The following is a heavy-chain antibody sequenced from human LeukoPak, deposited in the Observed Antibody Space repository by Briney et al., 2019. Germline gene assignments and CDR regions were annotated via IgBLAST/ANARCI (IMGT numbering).Heavy chain of an antibody. CDR1: GYSISSGYY. CDR3: ARHAYYYDSSAPLGY. J-gene: IGHJ4*02. CDR2: IYYSGST. Sequence: PSETLSLTCDVSGYSISSGYYWGWIRQPPGKGLEWIGSIYYSGSTYYNPSLKSRVTISVDTSKNQFSLKLSSVTAADTAVYYCARHAYYYDSSAPLGYWGQGTLVTVSS. D-gene: IGHD3-22*01. V-gene: IGHV4-38-2*01.